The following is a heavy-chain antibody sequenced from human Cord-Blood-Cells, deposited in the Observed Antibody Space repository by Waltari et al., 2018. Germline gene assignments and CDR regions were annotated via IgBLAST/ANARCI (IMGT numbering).Heavy chain of an antibody. V-gene: IGHV4-34*01. CDR1: GGSFSGYY. CDR3: ARMVSVRGVIFDY. CDR2: INHSGST. D-gene: IGHD3-10*01. J-gene: IGHJ4*02. Sequence: QVQLQQWGAGLWKPSETLSLTCAGYGGSFSGYYWSWIRQPPGKGLEWIGEINHSGSTNYNPSLKSRVTISVDTSKNQFSLKLSSVTAADTAVYYCARMVSVRGVIFDYWGQGTLVTVSS.